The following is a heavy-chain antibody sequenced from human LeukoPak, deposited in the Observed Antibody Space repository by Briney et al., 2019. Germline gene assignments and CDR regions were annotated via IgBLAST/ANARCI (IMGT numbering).Heavy chain of an antibody. V-gene: IGHV3-30-3*01. D-gene: IGHD3-3*01. CDR1: GFTFSSYA. Sequence: GGSLRLSCAASGFTFSSYAMHWVRQAPGKGLEWVAVISYDGSNKYYADSVKGRFTISRDNSKNTLYLQMNSLRAEDTAVYYCAKDTLGGPAATIFADSYYYMDVWGKGTTVTVSS. CDR3: AKDTLGGPAATIFADSYYYMDV. J-gene: IGHJ6*03. CDR2: ISYDGSNK.